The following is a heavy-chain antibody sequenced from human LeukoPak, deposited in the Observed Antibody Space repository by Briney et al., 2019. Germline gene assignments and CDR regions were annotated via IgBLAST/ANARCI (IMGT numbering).Heavy chain of an antibody. CDR1: GGSFSGYY. CDR2: INHSGST. V-gene: IGHV4-34*01. D-gene: IGHD6-19*01. CDR3: AQGGSGWYGSYFDY. J-gene: IGHJ4*02. Sequence: NPSETLSLTCAVYGGSFSGYYWSWIRQPPGKGLEWIGEINHSGSTNYNPSLKSRVTISVDTSKNQFSLKLSSVTAADTAVYYCAQGGSGWYGSYFDYWGQGTLVTVSS.